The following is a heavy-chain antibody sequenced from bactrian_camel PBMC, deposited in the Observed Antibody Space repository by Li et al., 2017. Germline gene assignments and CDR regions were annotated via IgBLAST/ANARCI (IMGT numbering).Heavy chain of an antibody. J-gene: IGHJ6*01. CDR2: VTHSGRYT. V-gene: IGHV3S1*01. Sequence: HVQLVESGGDSVQVGGSLTLSCQAQGITYCMSWVRQVPGKGPEWVASVTHSGRYTYYPDSVKGRFTIARDNAKNTLYLQLNGLQTVDTATYYCVKDRGGNWYRGDFGYWGQGTQVTVS. D-gene: IGHD6*01. CDR3: VKDRGGNWYRGDFGY. CDR1: GITYC.